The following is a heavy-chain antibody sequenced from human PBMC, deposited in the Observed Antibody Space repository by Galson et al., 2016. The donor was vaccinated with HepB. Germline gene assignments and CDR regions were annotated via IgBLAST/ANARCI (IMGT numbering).Heavy chain of an antibody. Sequence: SLRLSCAASGFSFNSFTMNWVRQAPGKGLEWLSSIDSTGDYIYYADSVSGRFTISRDNTEKSLFLQMNSLGADDTALYYCTRSTAMVRGWPDGDYWGQGTLVAVAP. D-gene: IGHD3-10*01. CDR3: TRSTAMVRGWPDGDY. J-gene: IGHJ4*02. CDR1: GFSFNSFT. CDR2: IDSTGDYI. V-gene: IGHV3-21*01.